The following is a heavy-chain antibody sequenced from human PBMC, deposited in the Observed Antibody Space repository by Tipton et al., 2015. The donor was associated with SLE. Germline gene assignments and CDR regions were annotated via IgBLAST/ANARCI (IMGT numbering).Heavy chain of an antibody. CDR2: INHSGST. Sequence: GLVKPSETLSLTCTVSGGSISSSSYYWGWIRQPPGKGLEWIGEINHSGSTNYNPSLKSRVTISVDTSKNQFSLKLSSVTAADTAVYYCAGFSAALDYWGQGTLVTVSS. CDR3: AGFSAALDY. V-gene: IGHV4-39*07. D-gene: IGHD6-13*01. CDR1: GGSISSSSYY. J-gene: IGHJ4*02.